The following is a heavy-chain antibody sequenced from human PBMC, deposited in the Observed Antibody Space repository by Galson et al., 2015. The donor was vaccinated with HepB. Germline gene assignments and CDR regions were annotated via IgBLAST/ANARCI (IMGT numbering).Heavy chain of an antibody. CDR1: GYTFTSYA. J-gene: IGHJ4*02. Sequence: SVKVSCKASGYTFTSYAMHWVRQAPGQRLEWMGWINAGNGNTKYSQKFQGRVTITRDTSASTAYMELSSLRSEDTAVYYCARVYMITFGGVIVGEPLGYWGQGTLVTVSS. CDR3: ARVYMITFGGVIVGEPLGY. CDR2: INAGNGNT. D-gene: IGHD3-16*02. V-gene: IGHV1-3*01.